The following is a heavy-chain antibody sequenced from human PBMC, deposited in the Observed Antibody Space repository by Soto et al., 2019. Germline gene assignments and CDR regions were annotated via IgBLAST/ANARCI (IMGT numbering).Heavy chain of an antibody. CDR1: GYTFTSFG. J-gene: IGHJ4*02. Sequence: ASVKVSCKASGYTFTSFGIKWVRQAPGQGPEWMGWISTYNGNTNYAQKLQGRVTMTTDTSTSTAYMELRSLSSDDTAVYYCARGGELGVYGDNDQGFFVYWGQGTLVTVSS. CDR2: ISTYNGNT. CDR3: ARGGELGVYGDNDQGFFVY. V-gene: IGHV1-18*01. D-gene: IGHD4-17*01.